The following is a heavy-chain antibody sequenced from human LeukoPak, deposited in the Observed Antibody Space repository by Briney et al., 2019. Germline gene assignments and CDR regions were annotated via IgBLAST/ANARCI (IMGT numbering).Heavy chain of an antibody. CDR3: ARDRTIAAAVWDYYYMDV. Sequence: GASVKVSCKASGYTFTSYGISWVRQAPGQGLEWMGWISAYNGNTNYAQKLQDRVTMTRDMSTSTVYMELSSLRSEDTAVYYCARDRTIAAAVWDYYYMDVWGKGTTVTVSS. J-gene: IGHJ6*03. V-gene: IGHV1-18*01. CDR2: ISAYNGNT. CDR1: GYTFTSYG. D-gene: IGHD6-13*01.